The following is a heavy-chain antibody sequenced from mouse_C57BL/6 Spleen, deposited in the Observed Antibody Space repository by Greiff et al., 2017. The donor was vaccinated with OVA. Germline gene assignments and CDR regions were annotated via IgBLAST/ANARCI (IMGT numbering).Heavy chain of an antibody. CDR1: GFSLTSYG. CDR2: IWSGGST. CDR3: DRMRYGSSYVGAMDY. V-gene: IGHV2-2*02. Sequence: QVQLQQSGPGLVQPSQSLSITCTVSGFSLTSYGVHWVRQSPGKGLEWLGVIWSGGSTDYNAAFISRLSISKDNSKSQVFFKMNSLQANDTAIYFCDRMRYGSSYVGAMDYWGQGTSVTVSS. D-gene: IGHD1-1*01. J-gene: IGHJ4*01.